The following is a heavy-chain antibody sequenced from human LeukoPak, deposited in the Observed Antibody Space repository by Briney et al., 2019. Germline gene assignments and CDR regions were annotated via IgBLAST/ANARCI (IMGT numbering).Heavy chain of an antibody. CDR1: GGSISSYY. V-gene: IGHV4-59*01. CDR3: ATGAFYGSGSYYNDY. D-gene: IGHD3-10*01. J-gene: IGHJ4*02. CDR2: IYYSGST. Sequence: SETLSLTCTVSGGSISSYYWSWIRQPPGKGLEWIGYIYYSGSTNYNPSLKSRVTISVGTSKNQFSLKLSSVTAADTAVYYCATGAFYGSGSYYNDYWGQGTLVTVSS.